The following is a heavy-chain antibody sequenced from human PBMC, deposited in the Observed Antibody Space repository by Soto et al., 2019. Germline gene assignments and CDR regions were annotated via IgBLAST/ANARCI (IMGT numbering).Heavy chain of an antibody. D-gene: IGHD3-10*01. CDR3: AKDIGGELLFNFDY. CDR1: GFTFDDYA. J-gene: IGHJ4*02. CDR2: ISWNSGSI. V-gene: IGHV3-9*01. Sequence: GGSLRLSCAASGFTFDDYAMHWVRQAPGKGLEWVSGISWNSGSIGYADSVKGRFTISRDNAKNSLYLQMNSLRAEDTALYYCAKDIGGELLFNFDYWGQGTLVTVSS.